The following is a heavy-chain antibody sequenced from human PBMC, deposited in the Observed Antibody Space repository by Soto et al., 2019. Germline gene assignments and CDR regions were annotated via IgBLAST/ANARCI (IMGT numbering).Heavy chain of an antibody. J-gene: IGHJ3*02. Sequence: QVQLVQSGAEVKKPGSSVKVSCKASGGTFSSYTISWVRQAPGQGLEWMGRIIPILGIANYAQKFQGRVTITADKSTSTAYMELSSLRSEDTALYYCARSAPSNDAFDIWGLGRMVTASS. CDR1: GGTFSSYT. V-gene: IGHV1-69*02. CDR3: ARSAPSNDAFDI. CDR2: IIPILGIA.